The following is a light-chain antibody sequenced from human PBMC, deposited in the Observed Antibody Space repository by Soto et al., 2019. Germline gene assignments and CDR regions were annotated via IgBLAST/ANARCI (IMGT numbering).Light chain of an antibody. V-gene: IGLV1-51*01. CDR3: GSWESSLSTGI. Sequence: QSVLTQPPSVSAAPGQKVTISCSGSSSDIGNNDVSWYQQLPGTAPKLLIYDNNKRPSGIPDRFSGSKSGTSASLGITGLRTGDEAEYYCGSWESSLSTGIFGGGTKLT. CDR1: SSDIGNND. CDR2: DNN. J-gene: IGLJ2*01.